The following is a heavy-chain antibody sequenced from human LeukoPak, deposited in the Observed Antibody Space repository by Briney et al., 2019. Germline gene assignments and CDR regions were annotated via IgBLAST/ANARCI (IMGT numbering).Heavy chain of an antibody. V-gene: IGHV1-69*04. J-gene: IGHJ4*02. Sequence: SVKVSCKASGGTFSSYAISWVRQAPGQGLEWMGRIIPILSIANYAQKFQGRVTITADKSTSTAYMELSSLRSEDTAVYYCARVSYRGSQQNYYFDYWGQGTLVTVSS. D-gene: IGHD3-16*01. CDR1: GGTFSSYA. CDR3: ARVSYRGSQQNYYFDY. CDR2: IIPILSIA.